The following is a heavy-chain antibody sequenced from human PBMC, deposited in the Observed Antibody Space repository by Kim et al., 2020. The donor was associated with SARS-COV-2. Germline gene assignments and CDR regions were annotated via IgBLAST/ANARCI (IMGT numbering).Heavy chain of an antibody. CDR2: IYPGDSDT. Sequence: GESLKISCKGSGYSFTSYWIGWVRQMPGKGLEWMVIIYPGDSDTRYSPSFQGQVTISADKSISTAYLQWSSLKASDTAMYYCARQGYSSSWYRLDHFDYWGQGTLVTVSS. CDR3: ARQGYSSSWYRLDHFDY. D-gene: IGHD6-13*01. V-gene: IGHV5-51*01. J-gene: IGHJ4*02. CDR1: GYSFTSYW.